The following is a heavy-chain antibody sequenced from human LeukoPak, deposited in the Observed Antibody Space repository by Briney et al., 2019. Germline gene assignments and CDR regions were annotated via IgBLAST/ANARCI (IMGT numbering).Heavy chain of an antibody. Sequence: GGSLRLSCSASGFTFSSYAMHWVRQAPGKGLEYVSAVSSNGGSTYYADSVKGRFTISRDNSKNTLYLQMSSLRAEDTAVYYCVKGPRDGYRYYYYGMDVWGQGTTVTVSS. V-gene: IGHV3-64D*09. D-gene: IGHD5-24*01. J-gene: IGHJ6*02. CDR1: GFTFSSYA. CDR2: VSSNGGST. CDR3: VKGPRDGYRYYYYGMDV.